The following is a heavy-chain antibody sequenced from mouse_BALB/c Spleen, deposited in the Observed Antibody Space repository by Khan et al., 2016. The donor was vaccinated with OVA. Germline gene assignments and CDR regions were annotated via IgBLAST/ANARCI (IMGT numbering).Heavy chain of an antibody. V-gene: IGHV2-6-1*01. Sequence: QVQLKESGPGLVAPSQSLSITCTISGFSLTNYGVHWVRQPPGKGLEWLVVIWSDGSTTYNSALKSRLTINKDNSKNQVFLEMNSLQTDDTAMYFCARQPHYRYNLMDYWGQGTSVTVSS. CDR2: IWSDGST. D-gene: IGHD2-12*01. CDR1: GFSLTNYG. CDR3: ARQPHYRYNLMDY. J-gene: IGHJ4*01.